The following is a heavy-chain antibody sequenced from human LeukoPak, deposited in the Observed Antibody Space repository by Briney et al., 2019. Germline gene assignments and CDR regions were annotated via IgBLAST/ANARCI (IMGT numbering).Heavy chain of an antibody. D-gene: IGHD6-13*01. CDR3: ARFTGLDGAAGYSSKWSFDP. Sequence: SETLSLTCAVYGGSFSGYYWNWIRQAPGKGLEWIGEINHSGGTNYNPSLKSRVTISLDTSKNQFSLHLSSVTAADTAVYYCARFTGLDGAAGYSSKWSFDPWGQGTLVTVSS. CDR2: INHSGGT. CDR1: GGSFSGYY. J-gene: IGHJ5*02. V-gene: IGHV4-34*01.